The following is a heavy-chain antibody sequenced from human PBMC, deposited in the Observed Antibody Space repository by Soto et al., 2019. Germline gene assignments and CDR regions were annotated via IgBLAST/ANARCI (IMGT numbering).Heavy chain of an antibody. CDR2: IYYSGGI. CDR3: ASERRLGLAVARYNWFDP. Sequence: QVQLQESGPGLVKPSQTLSLTCTVSGGSISSGGYYWSWIRQHPGKGLEWIGYIYYSGGIYYNPSLKSRVTISVDTSKNQFSLKLSSVTAADTAVYYCASERRLGLAVARYNWFDPWGQGTLVTVSS. CDR1: GGSISSGGYY. J-gene: IGHJ5*02. D-gene: IGHD6-19*01. V-gene: IGHV4-31*03.